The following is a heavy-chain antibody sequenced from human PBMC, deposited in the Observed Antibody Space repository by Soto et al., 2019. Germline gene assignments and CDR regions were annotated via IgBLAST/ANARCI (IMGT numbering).Heavy chain of an antibody. CDR2: IYSGGST. J-gene: IGHJ4*02. CDR1: GFTVSSSY. D-gene: IGHD3-22*01. CDR3: ASWDSSGYYFDY. Sequence: GGSLRLCCAASGFTVSSSYMSWVRQAPGKGLEWVSVIYSGGSTYYADSVKGRFTISRDNSKNTLYLQMNSLRAEDTAVYYCASWDSSGYYFDYWGQGTLVTVSS. V-gene: IGHV3-53*01.